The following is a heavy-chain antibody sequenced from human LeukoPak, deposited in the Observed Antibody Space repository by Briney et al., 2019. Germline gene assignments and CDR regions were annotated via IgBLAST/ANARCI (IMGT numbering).Heavy chain of an antibody. Sequence: PGGSLRLSCAASGFTVSSNYMSWVRQAPGKGLEWVSVIYSGGSTYYADSVEGRFTISRDNSKNTLYLQMNSLRAEDTAVYYCARQNYYDSSGYDVDYWGQGTLVTVSS. J-gene: IGHJ4*02. CDR2: IYSGGST. V-gene: IGHV3-66*04. CDR3: ARQNYYDSSGYDVDY. D-gene: IGHD3-22*01. CDR1: GFTVSSNY.